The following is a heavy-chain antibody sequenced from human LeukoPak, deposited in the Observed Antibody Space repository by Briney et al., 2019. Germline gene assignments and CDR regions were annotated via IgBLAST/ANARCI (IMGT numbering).Heavy chain of an antibody. CDR2: IYYSGST. CDR3: ARGGLFPHDFGMDV. CDR1: GGSISRYY. V-gene: IGHV4-59*01. Sequence: PSETLSLTCTVSGGSISRYYWSWIRQPPGKGLEWIGYIYYSGSTNHNPSLKSRVTISVDTSKNQFSLKVRSVTAADTAVYYCARGGLFPHDFGMDVWGQGTTVTVSS. D-gene: IGHD3-10*02. J-gene: IGHJ6*02.